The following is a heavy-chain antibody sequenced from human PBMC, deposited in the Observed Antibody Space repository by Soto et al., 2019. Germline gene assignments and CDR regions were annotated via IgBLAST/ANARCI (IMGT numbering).Heavy chain of an antibody. CDR2: IYYSGST. CDR1: GGSISSYY. V-gene: IGHV4-59*01. Sequence: PSETLSLTCTVSGGSISSYYWSWLRQPPGKGLEWIGYIYYSGSTNYNPSLKSRVTISVDTSKNQFSLKLSSVTAADTAVYYCAKDLLLTTITTVGDWGQGTLVTVSS. CDR3: AKDLLLTTITTVGD. J-gene: IGHJ4*02. D-gene: IGHD4-17*01.